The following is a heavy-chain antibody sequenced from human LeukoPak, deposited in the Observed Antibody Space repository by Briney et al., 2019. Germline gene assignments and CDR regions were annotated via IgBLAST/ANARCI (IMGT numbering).Heavy chain of an antibody. CDR1: GGSFSSYY. J-gene: IGHJ4*02. CDR3: ARIRDGYKAYYFDY. Sequence: SETLSLTCAVYGGSFSSYYWGWIRQPPGKGLEWIGFIYYSGSTNYNPTLKSRVTISVDTSKNQFSLKLSSVTAADTAVYYCARIRDGYKAYYFDYWGQGTLVTVSS. CDR2: IYYSGST. V-gene: IGHV4-59*01. D-gene: IGHD5-24*01.